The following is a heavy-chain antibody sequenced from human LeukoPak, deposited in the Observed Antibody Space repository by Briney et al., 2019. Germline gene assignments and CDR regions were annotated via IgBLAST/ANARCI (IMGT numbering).Heavy chain of an antibody. CDR2: IYTSGST. D-gene: IGHD3-3*01. CDR3: AREQDYDFWSGYPLFGY. J-gene: IGHJ4*02. Sequence: PSETLSLTCTVSGGSISSYYWSWIRQPAGKGLEWIGRIYTSGSTDYNPSLKSRVTMSVDTSKNQFSLKLSSVTAADTAVYYCAREQDYDFWSGYPLFGYWGQGTLVTVSS. V-gene: IGHV4-4*07. CDR1: GGSISSYY.